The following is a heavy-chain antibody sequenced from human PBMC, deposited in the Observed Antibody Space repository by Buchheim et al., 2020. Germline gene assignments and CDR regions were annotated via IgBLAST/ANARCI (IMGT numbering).Heavy chain of an antibody. J-gene: IGHJ6*02. CDR3: ARELSSTVSEWLYDILTGYPYYYYGMDV. CDR2: ISYDGSNK. Sequence: QVQLVESGGGVVQPGRSLRLSCAASGFTFSSYAMHWVRQAPGKGLEWVAVISYDGSNKYYADSVKGRFTISRDNSKNTLYLPMNSLRAEDTAVYYCARELSSTVSEWLYDILTGYPYYYYGMDVWGQGTT. D-gene: IGHD3-9*01. V-gene: IGHV3-30-3*01. CDR1: GFTFSSYA.